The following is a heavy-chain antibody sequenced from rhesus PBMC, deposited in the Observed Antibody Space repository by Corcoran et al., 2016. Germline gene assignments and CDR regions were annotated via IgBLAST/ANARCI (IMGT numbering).Heavy chain of an antibody. Sequence: QVQLQESGPGLLKPSETLSLTCAVSGGSISDDYYWILIRQPPGKGLEWIWYTYGRGGGTNYHPSPKDRVTISMEPSKNQCSLKLSVVSAAETAVDCCARVWERRGGIHVGGPGVLVTVYS. CDR2: TYGRGGGT. CDR3: ARVWERRGGIHV. CDR1: GGSISDDYY. V-gene: IGHV4-106*01. J-gene: IGHJ5-1*01. D-gene: IGHD2-39*02.